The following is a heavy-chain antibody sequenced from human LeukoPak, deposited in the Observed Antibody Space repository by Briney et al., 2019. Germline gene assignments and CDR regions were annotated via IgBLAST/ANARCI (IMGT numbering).Heavy chain of an antibody. CDR2: INAGNGNT. Sequence: ASVKVSCKASGYTFTSYAMHWVRQAPGQRLEWMGWINAGNGNTKYSQKFQGRVTITRDTSASTAYMELSSLGSEDTAVYYCARNNYDILTPDYWGKEPRVTVPS. CDR3: ARNNYDILTPDY. D-gene: IGHD3-9*01. V-gene: IGHV1-3*01. J-gene: IGHJ4*02. CDR1: GYTFTSYA.